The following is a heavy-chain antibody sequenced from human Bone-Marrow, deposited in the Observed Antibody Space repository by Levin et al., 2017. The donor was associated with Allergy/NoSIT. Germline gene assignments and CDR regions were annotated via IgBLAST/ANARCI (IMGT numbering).Heavy chain of an antibody. D-gene: IGHD6-13*01. CDR1: DYSLTSYG. CDR3: ARERSSSSRYFDY. J-gene: IGHJ4*02. V-gene: IGHV1-18*01. Sequence: ASVKVSCKASDYSLTSYGISWVRQAPGQGLEWMGWITASIDKTGSAQKFQGRVTLTADTSTSTVYMELRSLTSDDTAVYYCARERSSSSRYFDYWGQGTLLTVSS. CDR2: ITASIDKT.